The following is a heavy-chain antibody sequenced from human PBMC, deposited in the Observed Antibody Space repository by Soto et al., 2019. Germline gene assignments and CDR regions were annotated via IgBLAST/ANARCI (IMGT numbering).Heavy chain of an antibody. CDR3: ARGVGARIAEGNWFDP. V-gene: IGHV1-2*02. CDR1: GYTFTGYY. D-gene: IGHD6-13*01. Sequence: QVQLVQSGAEVKKPGASVKVSCKASGYTFTGYYMHWVRQAPGQGLEWMGWINPNSGGTNYAQKFQGRVTMTRDTSISTAYMELSRLRSDDTAVYYCARGVGARIAEGNWFDPWGQGTLVTVSS. J-gene: IGHJ5*02. CDR2: INPNSGGT.